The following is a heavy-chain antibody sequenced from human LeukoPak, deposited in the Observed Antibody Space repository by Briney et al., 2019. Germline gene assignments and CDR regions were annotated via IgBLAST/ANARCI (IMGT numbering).Heavy chain of an antibody. D-gene: IGHD2-2*01. V-gene: IGHV3-21*01. CDR2: ISSSSSYI. CDR3: ASMVVVPAAISHFDY. Sequence: PGGSLRLSCAASGFTFSSYSMNWVRQAPGKGLEWVSSISSSSSYIYYADSVKGRFTISRDNAKNSLYLQMNSLRAEDTAVYYCASMVVVPAAISHFDYWGQGTLVTVSS. CDR1: GFTFSSYS. J-gene: IGHJ4*02.